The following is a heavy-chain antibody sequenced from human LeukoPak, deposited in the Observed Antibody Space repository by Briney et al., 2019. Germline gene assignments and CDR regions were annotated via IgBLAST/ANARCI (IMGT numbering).Heavy chain of an antibody. Sequence: PGGSLRLSCAASGFTFSSYSMNWVRQAPGKGLEWVSYISSSSSTIYYADSVKGRFTISRDNSKNTLYLQMNSLRAEDTAVYYCAKGTPSNYYGSGSYGDYWGQGTLVTVSS. CDR3: AKGTPSNYYGSGSYGDY. CDR1: GFTFSSYS. CDR2: ISSSSSTI. J-gene: IGHJ4*02. V-gene: IGHV3-48*01. D-gene: IGHD3-10*01.